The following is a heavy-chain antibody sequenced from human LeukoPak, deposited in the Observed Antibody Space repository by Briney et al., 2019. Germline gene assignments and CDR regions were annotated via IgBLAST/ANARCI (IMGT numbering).Heavy chain of an antibody. V-gene: IGHV1-8*03. CDR3: ARGYIAYYDFWSGYFDNPLYYFDY. CDR2: MNPNSGNT. J-gene: IGHJ4*02. CDR1: GYTFTSYD. Sequence: ASVKVSCKASGYTFTSYDINWVRQAPGQGLEWMGWMNPNSGNTGYAQKFQGRVTITRNTSISTAYMELSSLRSEDTAVYYCARGYIAYYDFWSGYFDNPLYYFDYWGQGTLVTVSS. D-gene: IGHD3-3*01.